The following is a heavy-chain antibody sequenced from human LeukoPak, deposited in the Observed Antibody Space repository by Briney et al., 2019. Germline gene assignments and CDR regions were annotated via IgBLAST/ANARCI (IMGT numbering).Heavy chain of an antibody. J-gene: IGHJ4*02. CDR1: GFTFSSYS. CDR3: ARGVATFGY. V-gene: IGHV3-21*01. D-gene: IGHD2-15*01. Sequence: GGSLRLSCAASGFTFSSYSMNWVRQAPGKGLEWVSSISSSSSYIYYADSVEGRFTISRDNAKNSLYLQMNSLRAGDTAVYYCARGVATFGYWGQGTLVTVSS. CDR2: ISSSSSYI.